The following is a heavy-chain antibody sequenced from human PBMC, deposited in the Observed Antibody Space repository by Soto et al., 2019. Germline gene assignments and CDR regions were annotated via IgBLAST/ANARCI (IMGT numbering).Heavy chain of an antibody. CDR1: GFTFSSYA. CDR2: ISYEGRDE. V-gene: IGHV3-30*04. CDR3: AKGRGYSGYFNGETDS. J-gene: IGHJ4*02. D-gene: IGHD5-12*01. Sequence: QVQLVASGGGVVQPGRSLRLSCAASGFTFSSYAVQWVRQAPGKGLEWVAIISYEGRDEDYADSVTGRFTISSDNSRSTLYLQMNSLRPEDTAVYYFAKGRGYSGYFNGETDSWGQGSLVTFAS.